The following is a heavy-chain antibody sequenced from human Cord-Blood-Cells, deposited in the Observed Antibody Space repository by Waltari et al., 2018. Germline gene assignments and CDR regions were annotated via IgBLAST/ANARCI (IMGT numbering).Heavy chain of an antibody. CDR2: IVVGSGNT. J-gene: IGHJ4*02. Sequence: QMQLVQSGPEVKKPGTSVKVSCKASGFTFTSSAVQWVRQARGQRLEWIGWIVVGSGNTNYAQKFQERVTITRDMSTSTAYMELSSLRSEDTAVYYCAAGAGYSSSWYVEWGQGTLVTVSS. CDR3: AAGAGYSSSWYVE. CDR1: GFTFTSSA. V-gene: IGHV1-58*01. D-gene: IGHD6-13*01.